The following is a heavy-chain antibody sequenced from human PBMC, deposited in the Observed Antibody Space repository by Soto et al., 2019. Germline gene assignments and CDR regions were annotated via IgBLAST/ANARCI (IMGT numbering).Heavy chain of an antibody. CDR2: INPKSRGT. J-gene: IGHJ5*02. V-gene: IGHV1-2*02. Sequence: QVQLVQSGAEVKKPGASVTVSCNASGYTFTDYFIHWVRQAPGQGFEWMGWINPKSRGTNYAQKFQGRVTMTRDTSNSTAYMELRGLRSDDTAVYYCARVTMKAGNWFDPWGQGTLVTVSS. CDR3: ARVTMKAGNWFDP. CDR1: GYTFTDYF. D-gene: IGHD1-1*01.